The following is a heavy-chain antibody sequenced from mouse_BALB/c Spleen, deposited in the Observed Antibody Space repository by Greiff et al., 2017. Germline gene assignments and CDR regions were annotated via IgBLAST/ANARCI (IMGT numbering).Heavy chain of an antibody. J-gene: IGHJ4*01. CDR2: IDPSDSYT. D-gene: IGHD2-4*01. CDR3: ARAPTMITTTNAMDY. CDR1: GYTFTSYW. Sequence: QVQLQQPGAELVKPGASVKLSCKASGYTFTSYWMHWVKQRPGQGLEWIGEIDPSDSYTNYNQKFKGKATLTVDKSSSTAYMQLSSLTSEDSAVYYCARAPTMITTTNAMDYWGQGTSVTVSS. V-gene: IGHV1-69*02.